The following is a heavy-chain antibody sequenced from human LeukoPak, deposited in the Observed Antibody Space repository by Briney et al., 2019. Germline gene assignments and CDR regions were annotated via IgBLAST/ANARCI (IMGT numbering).Heavy chain of an antibody. CDR2: ISSSGSSK. CDR3: AREGGSVDWFDP. J-gene: IGHJ5*02. Sequence: PGGSLRLSCAASGFTFSSYSMSWVRQAPGKGLEWVSYISSSGSSKHYADSVKGRFTISRDNANNSLFLQMNSLRAEDTAVYYCAREGGSVDWFDPWGQGTLVTVSS. D-gene: IGHD1-26*01. CDR1: GFTFSSYS. V-gene: IGHV3-48*04.